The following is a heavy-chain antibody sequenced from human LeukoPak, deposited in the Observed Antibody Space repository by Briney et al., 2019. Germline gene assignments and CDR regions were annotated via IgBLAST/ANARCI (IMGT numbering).Heavy chain of an antibody. J-gene: IGHJ5*02. CDR1: GGSISSGGYY. Sequence: PSETLSLTCTVSGGSISSGGYYWSWIRQPAGKGLEWIGRIYTSESTNYNPSLKSRVTMSVDTSKNQFSLKLSSVTAADTAVYYCARESHKVPISKGLFDPWGQGTLVTVSS. D-gene: IGHD3-9*01. CDR3: ARESHKVPISKGLFDP. CDR2: IYTSEST. V-gene: IGHV4-61*02.